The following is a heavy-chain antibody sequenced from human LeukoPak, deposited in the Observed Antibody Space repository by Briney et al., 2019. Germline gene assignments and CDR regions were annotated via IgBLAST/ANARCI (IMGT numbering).Heavy chain of an antibody. Sequence: ASVKVSCKASGYTFTSYDINWVRQATGQGLEWMGWMNPNSGNTGYAQKFQGRVTMTRNTSISTAYMELSSLRSEDTAVYYCASRDYYGSGSYYNSVYFDYWGQGTLVTVSS. D-gene: IGHD3-10*01. J-gene: IGHJ4*02. CDR3: ASRDYYGSGSYYNSVYFDY. CDR1: GYTFTSYD. CDR2: MNPNSGNT. V-gene: IGHV1-8*01.